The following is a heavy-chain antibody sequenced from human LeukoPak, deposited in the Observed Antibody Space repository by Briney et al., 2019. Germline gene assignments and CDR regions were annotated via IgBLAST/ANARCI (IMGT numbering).Heavy chain of an antibody. CDR2: IKQDGSEK. Sequence: PGGSLRLSCAAPGFTFSNYWMSWVRQAPGKGLEWVANIKQDGSEKYYVDSVKGRFTISRDDAKNSLYLQMNSLRAEDTAVYYCASGQQLGYWGQGTLVTVSS. CDR3: ASGQQLGY. CDR1: GFTFSNYW. D-gene: IGHD6-6*01. V-gene: IGHV3-7*01. J-gene: IGHJ4*02.